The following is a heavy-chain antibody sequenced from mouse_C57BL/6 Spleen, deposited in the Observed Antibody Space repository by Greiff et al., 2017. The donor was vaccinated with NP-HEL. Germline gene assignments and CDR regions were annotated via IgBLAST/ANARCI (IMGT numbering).Heavy chain of an antibody. CDR2: IDPSDSYT. CDR1: GYTFTSYW. CDR3: ARSMGRKDYYAMDY. V-gene: IGHV1-69*01. Sequence: QVQLKQPGAELVMPGASVKLSCKASGYTFTSYWMHWVKQRPGQGLEWIGEIDPSDSYTNYNQKFKGKSTLTVDKSSSTAYMQLSSLTSEDSAVYYCARSMGRKDYYAMDYRGQGTSVTVSS. D-gene: IGHD4-1*01. J-gene: IGHJ4*01.